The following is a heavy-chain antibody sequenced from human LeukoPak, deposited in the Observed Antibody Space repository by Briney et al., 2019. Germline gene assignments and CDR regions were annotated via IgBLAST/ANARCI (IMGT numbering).Heavy chain of an antibody. CDR1: GFTFSSYA. CDR3: AKCPGGAAAGSLRYNWFDP. J-gene: IGHJ5*02. CDR2: ISGSGGST. V-gene: IGHV3-23*01. D-gene: IGHD6-13*01. Sequence: GGSLRLSCAASGFTFSSYAMSWVRQAAGKGLEWVSAISGSGGSTYYADSVKGRFTISRDNSKNTLYLQMNSLRAEDTAVYYCAKCPGGAAAGSLRYNWFDPWGQGTLVTVSS.